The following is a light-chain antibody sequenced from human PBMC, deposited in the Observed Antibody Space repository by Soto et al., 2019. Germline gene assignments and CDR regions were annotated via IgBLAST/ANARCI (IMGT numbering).Light chain of an antibody. CDR1: SSDFGSYNL. Sequence: QSVLTQPASVSGSPGQSITIPCTGTSSDFGSYNLVSWYQQHPGKAPKLVIYEGSKRPSGVSNRFSGSKSGNTASLTISGLQAEDEADYYCCSYAGSSTFYVFGTGTKVTVL. V-gene: IGLV2-23*01. CDR3: CSYAGSSTFYV. CDR2: EGS. J-gene: IGLJ1*01.